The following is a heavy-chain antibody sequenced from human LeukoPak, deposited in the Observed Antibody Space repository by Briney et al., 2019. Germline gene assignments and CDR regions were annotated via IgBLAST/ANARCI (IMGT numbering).Heavy chain of an antibody. J-gene: IGHJ4*02. CDR1: GFTFDDYT. V-gene: IGHV3-43*01. CDR3: AKDMSNGDYVYYFDY. D-gene: IGHD4-17*01. Sequence: GALRLSCAASGFTFDDYTMHWVRQAPGKGLEWVSLISWDGGNTYYADSVKGRFTISRDNSKNSLYLQMNSLRTEDTALYYCAKDMSNGDYVYYFDYWGQGTLVTVSS. CDR2: ISWDGGNT.